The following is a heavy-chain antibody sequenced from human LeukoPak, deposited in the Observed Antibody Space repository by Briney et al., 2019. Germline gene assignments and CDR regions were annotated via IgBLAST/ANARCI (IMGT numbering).Heavy chain of an antibody. CDR2: INPNSGGT. CDR1: GYTFTGYY. Sequence: ASVKVSCKASGYTFTGYYMHWVRQAPGQGLEWMGWINPNSGGTNYAQKFQGWVTMTRDTSISTASMELSSLRPDDTAVYFCARYDPGGDTFDSWGQGTLVNV. CDR3: ARYDPGGDTFDS. D-gene: IGHD2-21*02. V-gene: IGHV1-2*04. J-gene: IGHJ4*02.